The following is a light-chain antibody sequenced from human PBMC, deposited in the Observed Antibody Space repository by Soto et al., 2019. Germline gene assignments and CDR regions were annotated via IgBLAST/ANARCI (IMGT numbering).Light chain of an antibody. CDR3: QVWDSSSHYV. CDR2: NDR. CDR1: NIGSKG. J-gene: IGLJ1*01. Sequence: ELTQPPSVSVAPGQTARITCGGNNIGSKGVHWYQQRPGQAPVLVVYNDRDRPSGIPERFSGSNSGNTATLTISRVEAGDEADYYCQVWDSSSHYVFGTGTKVTVL. V-gene: IGLV3-21*02.